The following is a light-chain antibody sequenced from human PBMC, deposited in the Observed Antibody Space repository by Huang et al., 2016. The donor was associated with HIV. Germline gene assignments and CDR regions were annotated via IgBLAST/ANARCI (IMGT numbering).Light chain of an antibody. CDR3: QQYYSTPLV. V-gene: IGKV1-NL1*01. CDR1: QAIGHS. Sequence: DIQMTQSPSSLSASVGDGVTITCRASQAIGHSLAWYQQKAGKAPNLLIYEASIFESGVPSRFSGSRSGTDYTLTISGLQPEDFATYYCQQYYSTPLVFGGGTRLDI. CDR2: EAS. J-gene: IGKJ4*01.